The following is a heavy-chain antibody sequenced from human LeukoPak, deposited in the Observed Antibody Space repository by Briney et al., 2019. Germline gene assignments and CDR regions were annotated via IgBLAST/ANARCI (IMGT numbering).Heavy chain of an antibody. CDR3: VKVAKYYYGSETYYFFEH. CDR2: ITSSSSYI. Sequence: GGSLRLSCAGSGFTFSSYSMNWVRQAPGKGLEWVSSITSSSSYIYYADSVKGRFTISRDNAKNSLDLQMNSLRVEDTGIYYCVKVAKYYYGSETYYFFEHWGQGTPVTASS. V-gene: IGHV3-21*01. D-gene: IGHD3-10*01. J-gene: IGHJ4*02. CDR1: GFTFSSYS.